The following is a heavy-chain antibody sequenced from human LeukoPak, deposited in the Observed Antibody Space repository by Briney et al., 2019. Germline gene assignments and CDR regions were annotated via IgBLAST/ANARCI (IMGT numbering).Heavy chain of an antibody. V-gene: IGHV1-8*01. D-gene: IGHD6-13*01. J-gene: IGHJ5*02. Sequence: GASVKVSCKASGYTFTSYDINWVRQATGQGLEWMGWMNPNSGNTGYAQKFQGRVTMTRNTSISTAYMELSSLRSEDTAVYYCARGLVAAAANWSDPWGQGTLVTVSS. CDR3: ARGLVAAAANWSDP. CDR2: MNPNSGNT. CDR1: GYTFTSYD.